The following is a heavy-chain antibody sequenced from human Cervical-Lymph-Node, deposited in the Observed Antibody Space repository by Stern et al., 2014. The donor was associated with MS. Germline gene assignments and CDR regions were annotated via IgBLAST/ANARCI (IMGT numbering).Heavy chain of an antibody. Sequence: EMQLVESGGGLVKPGGSLRLSCAASGFTFSIYSMNWVRQAPGKGLEWVSSTSTTSTYIYYADSVRGRFTISRDNAENSLYLQLNNLRDEDTAVYYCSRGWSGFDDWGQGTLVTVSS. CDR3: SRGWSGFDD. D-gene: IGHD3-3*01. J-gene: IGHJ4*02. CDR1: GFTFSIYS. CDR2: TSTTSTYI. V-gene: IGHV3-21*01.